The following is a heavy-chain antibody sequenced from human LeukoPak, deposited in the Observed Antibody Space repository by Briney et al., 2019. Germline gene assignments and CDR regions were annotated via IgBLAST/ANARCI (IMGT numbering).Heavy chain of an antibody. CDR3: ARILDHDYSDYYFDY. J-gene: IGHJ4*02. CDR1: GFIVSSNY. CDR2: IDIGGST. Sequence: GGSLRLSCAASGFIVSSNYMSWVRQAPGKGLEWVSLIDIGGSTYDADSVKGRFTISRDNSKNTLYLQMNSLRAEDTAVYYCARILDHDYSDYYFDYWGQGTLVTVSS. V-gene: IGHV3-66*01. D-gene: IGHD4-11*01.